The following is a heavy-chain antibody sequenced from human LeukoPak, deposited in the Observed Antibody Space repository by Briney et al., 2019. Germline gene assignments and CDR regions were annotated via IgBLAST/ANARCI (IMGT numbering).Heavy chain of an antibody. Sequence: SETLSLTCTVHGGSISSYYWSSVRHPPGKGLEWVGYIYSSGSTNYNPSLKSRVTISVDTSKNKLSLELSSVTAADTAVYYCARSDYVDYYGMDVWGQGTTVTVS. J-gene: IGHJ6*02. CDR1: GGSISSYY. CDR3: ARSDYVDYYGMDV. CDR2: IYSSGST. V-gene: IGHV4-59*01. D-gene: IGHD4-17*01.